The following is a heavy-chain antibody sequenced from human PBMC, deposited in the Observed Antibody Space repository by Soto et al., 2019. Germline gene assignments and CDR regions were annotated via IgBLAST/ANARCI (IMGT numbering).Heavy chain of an antibody. J-gene: IGHJ4*02. V-gene: IGHV4-59*01. CDR2: IYYTGTT. D-gene: IGHD6-13*01. CDR3: ARDRGILIDS. CDR1: GGSISSSY. Sequence: PSETLSLTCTVSGGSISSSYWSWIRQPPGKGLEWIGYIYYTGTTNYNPSLKSRVTISVDTSKNQFSLNLSSVTATDTAVYYCARDRGILIDSWGQGTLVTVSS.